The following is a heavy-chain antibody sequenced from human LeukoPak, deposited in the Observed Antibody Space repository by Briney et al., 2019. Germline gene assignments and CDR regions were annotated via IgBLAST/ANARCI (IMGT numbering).Heavy chain of an antibody. J-gene: IGHJ2*01. Sequence: GGSLRLSCAASGFTFSSYSMNWVRQPPGKGLEWFSYIDSCSSTIYYADSLKGRFTISRDNAKNSLYLQMNSMRDEDTAVYYCARDRAAPTWYFDLWGRGTLVTVSS. CDR2: IDSCSSTI. CDR3: ARDRAAPTWYFDL. D-gene: IGHD2-15*01. V-gene: IGHV3-48*02. CDR1: GFTFSSYS.